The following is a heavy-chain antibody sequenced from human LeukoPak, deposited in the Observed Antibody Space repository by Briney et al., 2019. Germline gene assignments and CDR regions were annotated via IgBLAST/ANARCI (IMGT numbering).Heavy chain of an antibody. D-gene: IGHD6-13*01. CDR3: ARGWYSSSWYFDY. CDR1: GGSVSSGISY. J-gene: IGHJ4*02. CDR2: IYYSGST. Sequence: PSETLSLTCSVSGGSVSSGISYWSWIRQPPGKGLEWIGYIYYSGSTNYNPSLKSRVTISVDTSKNQFSLKLSSVTAADTAVYYCARGWYSSSWYFDYWGQGTLVTVSS. V-gene: IGHV4-61*01.